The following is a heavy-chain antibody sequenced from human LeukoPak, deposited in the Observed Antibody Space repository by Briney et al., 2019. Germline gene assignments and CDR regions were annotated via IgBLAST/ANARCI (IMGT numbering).Heavy chain of an antibody. Sequence: GGSLRLSCAASGFTFSSYAMSWVRQAPGKGLEWVSAISGSGGSTYYAGSVKGRFTISRDNSKNTLYLQMNSLRAEDTAVYYCAKENHILTGYYPLDYWGQGTLVTVSS. V-gene: IGHV3-23*01. CDR3: AKENHILTGYYPLDY. D-gene: IGHD3-9*01. CDR2: ISGSGGST. CDR1: GFTFSSYA. J-gene: IGHJ4*02.